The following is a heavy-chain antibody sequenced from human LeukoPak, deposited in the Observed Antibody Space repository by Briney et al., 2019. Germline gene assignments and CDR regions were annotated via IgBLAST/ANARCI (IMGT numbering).Heavy chain of an antibody. D-gene: IGHD6-13*01. CDR3: AKDRVLVAAAAKTDWFDP. Sequence: GGSLRLSCAASGFTFSSYGMHWVRQAPGKGLEWVAFIRYDGSNKYYADSVKGRFTISRDNSKNTLYLQMNSLRTEDTAVYYCAKDRVLVAAAAKTDWFDPWGQGTLVTVSS. CDR2: IRYDGSNK. J-gene: IGHJ5*02. CDR1: GFTFSSYG. V-gene: IGHV3-30*02.